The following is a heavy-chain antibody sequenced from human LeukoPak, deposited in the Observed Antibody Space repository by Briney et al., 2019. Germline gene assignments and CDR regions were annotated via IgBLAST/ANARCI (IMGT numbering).Heavy chain of an antibody. V-gene: IGHV4-59*08. J-gene: IGHJ4*02. CDR2: IYYSGST. Sequence: SETLSLTCTVSGDSISSYYWSWIRQPPGKGLEWIGYIYYSGSTNYNPSLKSRVTISVDTSKNQFSLKLSSMTAADTAVYYCARHKYGSGSYYNYWGQGTLVTVSS. D-gene: IGHD3-10*01. CDR1: GDSISSYY. CDR3: ARHKYGSGSYYNY.